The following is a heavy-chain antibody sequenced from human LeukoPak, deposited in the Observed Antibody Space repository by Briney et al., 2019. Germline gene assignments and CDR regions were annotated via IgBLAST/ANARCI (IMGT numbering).Heavy chain of an antibody. CDR2: ARDKANSYTT. J-gene: IGHJ3*02. Sequence: GGSLTLSRAASGFTFSDHYMDWVRQTPGKGLEWVGRARDKANSYTTEYAASVKGRFTISRDDSKNSLYLQMNSLKTEDTAVYYCARVGPPRSDAFDIWGQGTMVTVSS. CDR1: GFTFSDHY. CDR3: ARVGPPRSDAFDI. V-gene: IGHV3-72*01.